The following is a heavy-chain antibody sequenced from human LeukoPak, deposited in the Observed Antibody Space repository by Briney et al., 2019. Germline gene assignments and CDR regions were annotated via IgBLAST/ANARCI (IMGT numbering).Heavy chain of an antibody. CDR1: GYTFTRYG. CDR2: ISAYNGNT. J-gene: IGHJ3*02. D-gene: IGHD3-22*01. Sequence: ASVKVSCKASGYTFTRYGISGVRQAPGQGLEWMGRISAYNGNTNYAQKLQGRVTMTTDTSTSTAYMELRSLRSDDTAVYYCARDPISYYYDSSGAFDIWGQGTMVTVSS. V-gene: IGHV1-18*04. CDR3: ARDPISYYYDSSGAFDI.